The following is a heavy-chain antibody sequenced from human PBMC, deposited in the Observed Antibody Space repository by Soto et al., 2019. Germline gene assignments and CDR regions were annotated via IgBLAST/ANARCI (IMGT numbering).Heavy chain of an antibody. V-gene: IGHV1-46*01. CDR2: INPSSGRT. D-gene: IGHD2-15*01. J-gene: IGHJ6*02. CDR1: GYTFTSYS. Sequence: ASVNVSCKASGYTFTSYSMHWVRQAPGHGLEWMGIINPSSGRTSYAQNFQGRVTMTSDTSTSIVYMEMSSLKSEDTAVYYCARDHNFGFILYAMDVWGQGTTVTVSS. CDR3: ARDHNFGFILYAMDV.